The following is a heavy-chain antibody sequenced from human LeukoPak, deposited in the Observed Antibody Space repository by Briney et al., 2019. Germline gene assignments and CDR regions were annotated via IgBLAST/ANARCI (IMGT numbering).Heavy chain of an antibody. Sequence: ASVKVSCKASGGTFSSYAISWVRQAPGQGLEWMGRIIPIFGTANYAQKFQGRVTISADKSTSTAYMELGSLRSEDTAVYYCARDGYYYDSSGTPPDYWGQGTLVTVSS. D-gene: IGHD3-22*01. CDR3: ARDGYYYDSSGTPPDY. V-gene: IGHV1-69*06. CDR2: IIPIFGTA. J-gene: IGHJ4*02. CDR1: GGTFSSYA.